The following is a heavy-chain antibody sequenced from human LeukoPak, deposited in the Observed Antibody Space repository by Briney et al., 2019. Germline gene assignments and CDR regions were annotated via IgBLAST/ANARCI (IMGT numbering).Heavy chain of an antibody. CDR3: AKNLRGYRAVPDY. Sequence: SVKVSCKASGGTFSSYAISWVRQAPGQGLEWMGRIIPILGIANYAQKFQGRVTITADKSTSTAYMELSSLRSEDTAVYYCAKNLRGYRAVPDYWGQGTLVTVSS. V-gene: IGHV1-69*04. D-gene: IGHD5-12*01. CDR1: GGTFSSYA. CDR2: IIPILGIA. J-gene: IGHJ4*02.